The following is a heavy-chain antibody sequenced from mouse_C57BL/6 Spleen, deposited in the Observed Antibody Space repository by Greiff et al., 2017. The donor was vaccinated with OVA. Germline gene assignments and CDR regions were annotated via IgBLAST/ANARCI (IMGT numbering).Heavy chain of an antibody. D-gene: IGHD2-5*01. V-gene: IGHV1-15*01. Sequence: QVQLQQSGAELVRPGASVTLSCKASGYTFTDYEMHWVKQTPVHGLEWIGAIDPETGGTAYNQKFKGKAILTADKSSSTAYMELRSLTSEDSAVYYCTRGAYYSNSWFAYWGQGTLVTVSA. CDR2: IDPETGGT. CDR3: TRGAYYSNSWFAY. CDR1: GYTFTDYE. J-gene: IGHJ3*01.